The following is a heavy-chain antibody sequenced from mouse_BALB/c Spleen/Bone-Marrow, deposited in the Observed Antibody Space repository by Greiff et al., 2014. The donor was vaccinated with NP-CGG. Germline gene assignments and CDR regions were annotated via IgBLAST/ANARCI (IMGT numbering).Heavy chain of an antibody. CDR3: HYFGSDYYVMDY. D-gene: IGHD1-1*01. J-gene: IGHJ4*01. V-gene: IGHV1-80*01. Sequence: VQLQQSGAEMVRPGSSVKISCKAFGYAFSNNWMNWMKQRPGQGLEWIGQIYPGDGDTNYNGKFKGKATLTADKSSSIAYMQLSSLTPEDSAVYFCHYFGSDYYVMDYWGQGTSVTVSS. CDR2: IYPGDGDT. CDR1: GYAFSNNW.